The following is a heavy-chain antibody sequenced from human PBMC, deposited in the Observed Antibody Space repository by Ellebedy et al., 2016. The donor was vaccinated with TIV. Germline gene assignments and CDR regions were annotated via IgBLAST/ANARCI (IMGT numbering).Heavy chain of an antibody. D-gene: IGHD6-19*01. CDR2: LYSGGTT. Sequence: GESLKISXAASGFTVSSNYMSWVRQAPGQGLEWVSVLYSGGTTYYTDSVKGRFTISRDNSKNTLYLQMNSLRAEDTAVYYCARVFVGVADSRRLDYWGQGTLVTVSS. J-gene: IGHJ4*02. CDR1: GFTVSSNY. V-gene: IGHV3-66*01. CDR3: ARVFVGVADSRRLDY.